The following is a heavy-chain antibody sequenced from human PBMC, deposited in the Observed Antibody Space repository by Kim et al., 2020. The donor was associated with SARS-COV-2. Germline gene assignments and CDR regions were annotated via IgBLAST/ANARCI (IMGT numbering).Heavy chain of an antibody. J-gene: IGHJ6*02. CDR3: ARDKYYGSWKYVAYYGMDV. D-gene: IGHD3-10*01. Sequence: KGRFTMSRDNSKNTLYLQMNGMGGEDTAVYYCARDKYYGSWKYVAYYGMDVWGQGTTVTVSS. V-gene: IGHV3-30*07.